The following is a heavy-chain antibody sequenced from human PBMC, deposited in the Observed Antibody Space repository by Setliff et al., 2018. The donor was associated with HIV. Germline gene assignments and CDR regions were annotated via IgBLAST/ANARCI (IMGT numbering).Heavy chain of an antibody. CDR2: IYYSGST. D-gene: IGHD6-13*01. J-gene: IGHJ3*02. CDR1: GDSISSSSYY. CDR3: TRRSSWYGDAFDI. Sequence: SETLSLTCTVSGDSISSSSYYWGWIRQPPGKGLEWIGSIYYSGSTYYNPSLKRRVTISVDTSKNQFSLKLSSVTAADTAVYYCTRRSSWYGDAFDIWGQGTMVTVSS. V-gene: IGHV4-39*01.